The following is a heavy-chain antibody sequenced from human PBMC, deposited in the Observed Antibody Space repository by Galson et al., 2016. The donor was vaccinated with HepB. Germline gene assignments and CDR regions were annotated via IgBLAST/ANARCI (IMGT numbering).Heavy chain of an antibody. CDR1: GFTFSSYA. CDR2: ISYDGSTK. D-gene: IGHD3-10*01. Sequence: SLRLSCAASGFTFSSYAMHWVRQVPGKGLEWVAVISYDGSTKYYADSVKGRFTITRDNSKNTLYLQMNSLRVEDTAYYYCARDNTILWFGGLIGNAFDIWGQGTLVTVSS. CDR3: ARDNTILWFGGLIGNAFDI. J-gene: IGHJ3*02. V-gene: IGHV3-30*04.